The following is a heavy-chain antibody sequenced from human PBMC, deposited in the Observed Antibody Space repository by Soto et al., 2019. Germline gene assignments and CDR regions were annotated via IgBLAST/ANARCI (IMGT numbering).Heavy chain of an antibody. CDR3: ARARYYDSSGYYSACDD. V-gene: IGHV3-33*01. CDR2: IWYDGSYK. J-gene: IGHJ4*02. CDR1: GFTFSTYG. Sequence: PGGSLRLSCAASGFTFSTYGMHWVRQAPGKGLEWVAVIWYDGSYKYYADSVKGRFTISRDNSKNTLYLQMNSLRAEDTAVYYCARARYYDSSGYYSACDDWGQGTLVTVSS. D-gene: IGHD3-22*01.